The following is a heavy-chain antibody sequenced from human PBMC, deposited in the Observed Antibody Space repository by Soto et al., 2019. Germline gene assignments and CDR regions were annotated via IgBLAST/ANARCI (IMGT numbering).Heavy chain of an antibody. V-gene: IGHV4-39*01. CDR1: GGSISSSSYY. Sequence: QLQLQESGPGLVKPSETLSLTCTVSGGSISSSSYYWGWIRQPPGKGLEWIGSIYYSGDSHYNPSLKSRVTISVDTSKNQFSLKLSSVTAADPAVYFCASPQYNSRWPFDYWGQGTLVTVSS. CDR2: IYYSGDS. J-gene: IGHJ4*02. D-gene: IGHD6-13*01. CDR3: ASPQYNSRWPFDY.